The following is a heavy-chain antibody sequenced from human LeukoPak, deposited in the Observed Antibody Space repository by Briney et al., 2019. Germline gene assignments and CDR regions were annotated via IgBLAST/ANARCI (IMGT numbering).Heavy chain of an antibody. CDR3: ARDSGTDYYYGMDV. CDR1: GGSISSGGYY. CDR2: IYYSGST. Sequence: PSETLSLTCTVSGGSISSGGYYWSWIRQHPGKGLEWIGYIYYSGSTYYNPSLKSRVTISVDTSKNQFSLKLSSVTAADTAVYYCARDSGTDYYYGMDVWGQGTTVTVSS. J-gene: IGHJ6*02. D-gene: IGHD2-8*02. V-gene: IGHV4-31*03.